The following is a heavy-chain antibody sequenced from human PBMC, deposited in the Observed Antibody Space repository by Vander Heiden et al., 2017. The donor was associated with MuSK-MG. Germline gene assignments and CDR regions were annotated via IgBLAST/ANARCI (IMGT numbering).Heavy chain of an antibody. CDR2: TYYWAQWYN. J-gene: IGHJ5*02. Sequence: QVQLQQPGPGLVKPSQTLSLTCAISGDSVSSNSAAWNWIMQSPSRGLEWLGRTYYWAQWYNDYSVSVKSRITNNPDTSKNQFSLQLNSVTPEDTAVYYCAREGYCSGGSCYEGFDPWGQGTRVTVSS. CDR3: AREGYCSGGSCYEGFDP. CDR1: GDSVSSNSAA. D-gene: IGHD2-15*01. V-gene: IGHV6-1*01.